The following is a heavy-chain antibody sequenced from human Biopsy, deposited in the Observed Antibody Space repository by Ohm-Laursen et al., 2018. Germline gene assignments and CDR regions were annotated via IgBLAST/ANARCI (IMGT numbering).Heavy chain of an antibody. CDR2: IYYSWST. CDR3: ARATNSTGWPYYYFYGMDV. D-gene: IGHD2/OR15-2a*01. J-gene: IGHJ6*02. CDR1: GGSIRSDY. Sequence: SETLSLTCTVSGGSIRSDYWSWIRQTPGKGLEWIGYIYYSWSTNYNPSLKSRVTISVDTSKNQFSLRLNSVTAADTAVYYCARATNSTGWPYYYFYGMDVWGQGTTVTVFS. V-gene: IGHV4-59*01.